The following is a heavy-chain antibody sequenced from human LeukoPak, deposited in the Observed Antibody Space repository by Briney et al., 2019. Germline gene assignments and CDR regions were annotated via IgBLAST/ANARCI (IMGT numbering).Heavy chain of an antibody. CDR1: GDSISSGDYY. J-gene: IGHJ3*02. CDR3: ARGPYSYDSSGAFDI. CDR2: ISSSGST. D-gene: IGHD3-22*01. Sequence: PSETLSLTCTVSGDSISSGDYYWSWIRQPAGKGLEWIGRISSSGSTNYNPSLKSRVTISVDTSKNQFSLKLSSVTAADTAVYYCARGPYSYDSSGAFDIWGQGTMVTVSS. V-gene: IGHV4-61*02.